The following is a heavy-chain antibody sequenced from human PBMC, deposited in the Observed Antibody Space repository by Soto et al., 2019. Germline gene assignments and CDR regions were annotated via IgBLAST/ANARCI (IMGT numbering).Heavy chain of an antibody. V-gene: IGHV3-23*01. J-gene: IGHJ4*02. D-gene: IGHD3-10*01. CDR1: GFTFSSYA. CDR2: ISGSGGST. Sequence: GGSLRLSCAASGFTFSSYAMSWVRQAPGKGLEWVSAISGSGGSTYYADSVKGRFTISRDNSKNTLYLQMNSLRAEDTAVYYCAKDLGSTIGFGLFDYWGQGTLVTVSS. CDR3: AKDLGSTIGFGLFDY.